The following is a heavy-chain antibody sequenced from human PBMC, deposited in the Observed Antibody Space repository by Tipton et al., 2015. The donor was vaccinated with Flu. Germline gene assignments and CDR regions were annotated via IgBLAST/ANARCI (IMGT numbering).Heavy chain of an antibody. J-gene: IGHJ4*02. Sequence: LRLSCAVYGGSFSSYYWSWIRQPPGKGLEWIGEINHSGSTNYNPSLKSRLTISVDTSSNQFSLNLSSVTAADTAVYYCALKYYEFWSGWSKVDYWGQGTLVTVSS. CDR3: ALKYYEFWSGWSKVDY. D-gene: IGHD3-3*01. V-gene: IGHV4-34*01. CDR2: INHSGST. CDR1: GGSFSSYY.